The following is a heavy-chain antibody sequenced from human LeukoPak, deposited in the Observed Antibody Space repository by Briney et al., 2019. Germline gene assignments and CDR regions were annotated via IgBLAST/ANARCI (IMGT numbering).Heavy chain of an antibody. CDR3: ASSSWYYFDY. V-gene: IGHV4-39*07. CDR2: IYYSGST. CDR1: GGSISSSSYY. J-gene: IGHJ4*02. D-gene: IGHD6-13*01. Sequence: SETLSLTCTVSGGSISSSSYYWGWIRQPPGKGLEWIGSIYYSGSTYYSPSLKSRVTISVDTSKNQFSLKLSSVTAADTAVYYCASSSWYYFDYWGQGTLVTVSS.